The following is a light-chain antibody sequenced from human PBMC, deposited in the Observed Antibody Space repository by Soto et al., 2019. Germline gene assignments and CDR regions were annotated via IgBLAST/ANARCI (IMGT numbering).Light chain of an antibody. V-gene: IGKV1-5*01. J-gene: IGKJ2*01. CDR2: DAS. CDR1: QIISSW. CDR3: QQYNTYSYT. Sequence: DIQMTQSPSALSASVGDRVTITCRSSQIISSWLAWYQQKQGKAPKLLIYDASSLESRVPSRFSGSGSGTEFTLTISGLRPDDFATYYCQQYNTYSYTFGQGNKLEIK.